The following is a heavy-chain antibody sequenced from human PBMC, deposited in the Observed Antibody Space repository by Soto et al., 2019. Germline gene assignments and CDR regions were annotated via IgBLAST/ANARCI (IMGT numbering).Heavy chain of an antibody. CDR3: ARATSGTPYGDYYFDY. J-gene: IGHJ4*02. V-gene: IGHV3-53*01. D-gene: IGHD4-17*01. CDR1: GFTVSSNY. CDR2: IYSGGST. Sequence: GGSLRLSCAASGFTVSSNYMSWVRQAPGKGLEWVSVIYSGGSTYYADSVKGRFTISRDNSKNTLYLQMNSLRAEDTAVYYCARATSGTPYGDYYFDYWGQGTLVTVSS.